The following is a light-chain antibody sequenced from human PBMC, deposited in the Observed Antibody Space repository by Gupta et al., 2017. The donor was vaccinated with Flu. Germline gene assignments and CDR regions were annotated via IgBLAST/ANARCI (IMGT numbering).Light chain of an antibody. CDR2: GAS. V-gene: IGKV3D-20*01. CDR3: QQETGEHPWDT. CDR1: KRGSRKS. Sequence: LSLYTGEEHTLSCVSRKRGSRKSLDWYKKTPGRAPMRLIYGASYRTEGSSESCRGSGDGTDVSFTISRREPENFELYYCQQETGEHPWDTFGHGTKVDIK. J-gene: IGKJ3*01.